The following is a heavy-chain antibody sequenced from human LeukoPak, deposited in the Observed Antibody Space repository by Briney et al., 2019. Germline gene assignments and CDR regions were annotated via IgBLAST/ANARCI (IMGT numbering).Heavy chain of an antibody. V-gene: IGHV1-69*13. J-gene: IGHJ5*02. Sequence: ASVKVSCKASGGTFSRFTISWVRQAPGQGFEWMGGITPIFGTANFAQKFQGRVTITADESTSTAYMELSSLRSEDTAVYHCARVTLGQVYRMAHWFDPWGQGTLVTVSS. D-gene: IGHD2-8*01. CDR2: ITPIFGTA. CDR1: GGTFSRFT. CDR3: ARVTLGQVYRMAHWFDP.